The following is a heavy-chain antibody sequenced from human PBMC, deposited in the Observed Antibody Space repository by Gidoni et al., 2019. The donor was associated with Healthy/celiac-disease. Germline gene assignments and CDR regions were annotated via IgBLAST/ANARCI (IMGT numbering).Heavy chain of an antibody. CDR2: IYFIGST. J-gene: IGHJ5*02. D-gene: IGHD3-10*01. CDR1: GCSISSSSYY. CDR3: ARRGFGYYYGSGQRFWFDP. V-gene: IGHV4-39*01. Sequence: QLQLQESGPGLVKPSETLSLTCTVSGCSISSSSYYWGWIRQPPGKGLGWIGSIYFIGSTYYNPSLKGRVTISVDTSKNQFSLKLSSVTAADTAVYYCARRGFGYYYGSGQRFWFDPWGQGTLVTVSS.